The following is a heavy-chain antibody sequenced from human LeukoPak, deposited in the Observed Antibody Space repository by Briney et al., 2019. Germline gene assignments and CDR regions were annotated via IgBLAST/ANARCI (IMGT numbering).Heavy chain of an antibody. V-gene: IGHV5-10-1*01. J-gene: IGHJ1*01. CDR1: GYSFASYW. CDR2: IDPSDSYT. CDR3: ARSVKDTGYISGCRH. Sequence: PGESLKISCKVSGYSFASYWINWLRQIPGKGLEWMGMIDPSDSYTNYSPTFQGHVTISADKSINTAYVQWSGLKASDTAIYYCARSVKDTGYISGCRHWGQGTLVTVSS. D-gene: IGHD6-19*01.